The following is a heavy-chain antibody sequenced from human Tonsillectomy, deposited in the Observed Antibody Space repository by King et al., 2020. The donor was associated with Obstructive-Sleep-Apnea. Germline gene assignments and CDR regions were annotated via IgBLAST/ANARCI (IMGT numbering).Heavy chain of an antibody. Sequence: QLQESGPGLVKPSETLSLTCTVSGGSISSNYWSWIRQAPGKGLEWIAYMSYSGGTNYNPSLKSRVTISADKSKNQFSLKMNSVTAADTAVYYCAGGGDGYNYFDYWGQGTLVTVSS. J-gene: IGHJ4*02. V-gene: IGHV4-59*01. D-gene: IGHD5-24*01. CDR2: MSYSGGT. CDR3: AGGGDGYNYFDY. CDR1: GGSISSNY.